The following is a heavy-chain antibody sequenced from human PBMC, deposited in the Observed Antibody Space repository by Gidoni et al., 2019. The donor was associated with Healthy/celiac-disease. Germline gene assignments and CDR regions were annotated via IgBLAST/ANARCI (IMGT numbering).Heavy chain of an antibody. CDR2: ISSSSSTI. Sequence: EVQLVESGGGLVQPGVSLSLSCPASGFTFSSYSLNWVRQAPGKGMEWVSYISSSSSTIYYTDSVKGRFTISRDNAKNSLYLQMNSLRDEDTAVYYCARESGEGYWGQGTLVTVSS. V-gene: IGHV3-48*02. D-gene: IGHD3-10*01. CDR1: GFTFSSYS. J-gene: IGHJ4*02. CDR3: ARESGEGY.